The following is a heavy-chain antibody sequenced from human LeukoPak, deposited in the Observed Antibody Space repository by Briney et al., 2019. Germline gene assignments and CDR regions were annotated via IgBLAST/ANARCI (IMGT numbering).Heavy chain of an antibody. V-gene: IGHV3-30*18. J-gene: IGHJ4*02. CDR2: ISYDGSNK. D-gene: IGHD2-21*02. CDR3: AKGGVVVTAPLDY. CDR1: GFTFSSYG. Sequence: GGSLRLSCAASGFTFSSYGMHWVRQAPGKGLEWVAVISYDGSNKYYADSVKSRFTISRDNSKTTLYLQMNSLRAEDTAVYYCAKGGVVVTAPLDYWGQGTLVTVSS.